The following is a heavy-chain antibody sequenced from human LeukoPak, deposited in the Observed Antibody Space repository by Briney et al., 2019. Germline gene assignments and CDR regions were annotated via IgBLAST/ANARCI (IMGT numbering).Heavy chain of an antibody. Sequence: PSETLSLTCTVSGGSISSYYWSWIRQPPGEGLEWIGYIYYSGSTNYNPSLKSRVTISVDTSKNQFSLKLSSVTAADTAVYYCARSYYDSSGYHFDYWGQGTLVTVSS. CDR1: GGSISSYY. CDR3: ARSYYDSSGYHFDY. V-gene: IGHV4-59*08. CDR2: IYYSGST. D-gene: IGHD3-22*01. J-gene: IGHJ4*02.